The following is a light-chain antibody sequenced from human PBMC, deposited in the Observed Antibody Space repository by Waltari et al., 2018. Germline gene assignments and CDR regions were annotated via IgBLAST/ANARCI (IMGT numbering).Light chain of an antibody. Sequence: QSALTQPASVSGSPGQSITISCTGSSSDVGSYKFVSWYQQHPGKAPQLMIYGGSQRPSGVSNRFSGSKSGNTASLTISGRRAEDEADYYCCSYAGSSPHVIFGGGTKLTVL. CDR3: CSYAGSSPHVI. J-gene: IGLJ2*01. CDR1: SSDVGSYKF. CDR2: GGS. V-gene: IGLV2-23*01.